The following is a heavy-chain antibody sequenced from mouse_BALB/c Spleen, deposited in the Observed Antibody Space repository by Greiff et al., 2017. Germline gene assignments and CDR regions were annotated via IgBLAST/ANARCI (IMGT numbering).Heavy chain of an antibody. CDR2: INPSTGYT. CDR3: ARSSTTVVFDY. V-gene: IGHV1-7*01. Sequence: QVQLQQSGAELAKPGASVKMSCKASGYTFTSYWMHWVKQRPGQGLEWIGYINPSTGYTEYNQKFKDKATLTADKSSSTAYMQLSSLTSEDSAVYYCARSSTTVVFDYWGQGTTLTVSS. CDR1: GYTFTSYW. J-gene: IGHJ2*01. D-gene: IGHD1-1*01.